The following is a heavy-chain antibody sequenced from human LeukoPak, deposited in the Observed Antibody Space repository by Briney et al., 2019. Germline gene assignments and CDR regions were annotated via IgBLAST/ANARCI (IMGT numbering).Heavy chain of an antibody. D-gene: IGHD3-3*01. V-gene: IGHV3-21*01. CDR2: ISSSSSYI. J-gene: IGHJ4*02. Sequence: GGSLRLSCAASGFTFSSYAMSWVRQAPGKGLEWVSSISSSSSYIYYADSVKGRFTISRDNAKNSLYLQMNSLRAEDTAVYYCARVPTDYDFWSGYYTGNYFDYWGQGTLVTVSS. CDR3: ARVPTDYDFWSGYYTGNYFDY. CDR1: GFTFSSYA.